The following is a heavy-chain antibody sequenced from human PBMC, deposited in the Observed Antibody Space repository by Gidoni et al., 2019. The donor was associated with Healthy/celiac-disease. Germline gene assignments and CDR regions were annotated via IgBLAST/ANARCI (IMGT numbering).Heavy chain of an antibody. Sequence: GRFTISRDNAKNSLYLQVNSLRAEDTALYYCASYAFDIWGQGTMVTVSS. CDR3: ASYAFDI. J-gene: IGHJ3*02. V-gene: IGHV3-9*01.